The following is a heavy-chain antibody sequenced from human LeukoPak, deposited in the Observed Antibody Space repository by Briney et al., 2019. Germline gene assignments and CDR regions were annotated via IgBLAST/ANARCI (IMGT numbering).Heavy chain of an antibody. D-gene: IGHD6-19*01. Sequence: SETLPLTCTVSGGSIRGYCWNWIRQPPGKGLEWIGYIYDSGIINYNPSLKSRVTITVDTSKNQFSLRLSSVTAADTAVYYCARGGSNGWYKDYWGQGTLVTVSS. CDR3: ARGGSNGWYKDY. CDR1: GGSIRGYC. V-gene: IGHV4-59*01. CDR2: IYDSGII. J-gene: IGHJ4*02.